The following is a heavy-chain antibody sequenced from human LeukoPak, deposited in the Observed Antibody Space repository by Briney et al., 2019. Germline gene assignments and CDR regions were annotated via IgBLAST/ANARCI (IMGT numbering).Heavy chain of an antibody. CDR2: IYYSGST. CDR3: ARARYYYDSSGYYYPHYFDY. V-gene: IGHV4-59*01. Sequence: SETLSLTCTVSGDSISSYYWSWIRQPPGKGLEWIGYIYYSGSTNYNPSLKSRVTISVDTSKNQFSLKLSSVTAADTAVYYCARARYYYDSSGYYYPHYFDYWGQGTLVTVSS. CDR1: GDSISSYY. D-gene: IGHD3-22*01. J-gene: IGHJ4*02.